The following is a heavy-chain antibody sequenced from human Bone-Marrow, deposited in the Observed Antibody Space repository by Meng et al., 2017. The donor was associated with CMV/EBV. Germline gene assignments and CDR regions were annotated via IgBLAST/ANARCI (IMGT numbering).Heavy chain of an antibody. J-gene: IGHJ3*02. D-gene: IGHD3-3*01. CDR2: ISYDGSNK. V-gene: IGHV3-30*04. CDR1: GLTFSSYA. CDR3: ARDRSGDRFLEWSGRAFDI. Sequence: GGSLRLSCAASGLTFSSYAMHWVRQVPGKGLEWVAVISYDGSNKYYADSVKGRFTISRDNSKNTLYLQMNSLRAEDTAVYYCARDRSGDRFLEWSGRAFDIWGQGTMVAASS.